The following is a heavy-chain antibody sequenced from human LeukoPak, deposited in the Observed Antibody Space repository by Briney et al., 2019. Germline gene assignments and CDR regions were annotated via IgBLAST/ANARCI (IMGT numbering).Heavy chain of an antibody. D-gene: IGHD1-26*01. CDR3: TRLVGATTYYYYGMDV. J-gene: IGHJ6*02. CDR2: IRSKANSYAT. V-gene: IGHV3-73*01. CDR1: GFTFSGSA. Sequence: GGSLRLSCAASGFTFSGSAMHWGRQASGKGLEWVGRIRSKANSYATAYAASVKGRFTISRDDSKNTAYLQMNSLKTEDTAVYYCTRLVGATTYYYYGMDVWGQGTTVTVSS.